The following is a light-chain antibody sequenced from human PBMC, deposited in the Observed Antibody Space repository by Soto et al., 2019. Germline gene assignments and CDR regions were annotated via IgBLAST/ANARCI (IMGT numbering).Light chain of an antibody. CDR2: DVS. CDR3: QQFNSYPIT. CDR1: QDIRGA. V-gene: IGKV1-13*02. Sequence: AIQVTQSPSSLSACVGDRVTITCRASQDIRGALAWYQQKPGKAPKLLIYDVSTLESGVPSRFSGSGSGTEFTLTISSLQPEDFGTYYCQQFNSYPITFGHGTRLEIK. J-gene: IGKJ5*01.